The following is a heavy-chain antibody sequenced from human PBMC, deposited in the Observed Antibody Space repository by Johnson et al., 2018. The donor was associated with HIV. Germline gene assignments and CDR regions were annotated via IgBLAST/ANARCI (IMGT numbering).Heavy chain of an antibody. V-gene: IGHV3-30*02. CDR1: GFTFSSYG. D-gene: IGHD5-18*01. J-gene: IGHJ3*02. CDR2: IRFDGSDK. CDR3: ARRVRRGYSYGWDAFDI. Sequence: QVQLVESGGGVVQPGGSLRLSCAASGFTFSSYGVHWVRQAPGKGLEWVAFIRFDGSDKYYADSVQGRFTVSRDNSKNTLYLQMNSLRAEDTAVYYCARRVRRGYSYGWDAFDIWGQGTMVTVSS.